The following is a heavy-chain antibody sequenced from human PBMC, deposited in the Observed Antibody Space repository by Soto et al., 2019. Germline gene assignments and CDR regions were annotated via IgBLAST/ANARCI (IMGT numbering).Heavy chain of an antibody. D-gene: IGHD2-15*01. CDR2: FDPEDGET. CDR1: GYTLTELS. CDR3: ATSKRGYCSGGSCYTYYYYYYMDV. J-gene: IGHJ6*03. Sequence: QVQLVQSGAEVKKPGASVKVSCKVSGYTLTELSMHWVRQAPGKGLEWMGGFDPEDGETIYAQKCQGRVIMNDDTSTDTAYLELSSLRSEDTAVYYCATSKRGYCSGGSCYTYYYYYYMDVWGKGTTVTVSS. V-gene: IGHV1-24*01.